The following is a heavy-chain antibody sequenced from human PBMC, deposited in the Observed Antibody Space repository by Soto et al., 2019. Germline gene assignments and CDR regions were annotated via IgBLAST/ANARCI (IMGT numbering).Heavy chain of an antibody. J-gene: IGHJ3*02. Sequence: SVKVSCKASGGTFSSYAISWVRQAPGQGLEWMGGIIPIFGTANYAQKFQGRVTITADKSTSTAYMELSSLRSEDTAVYYCASEVTPPDMALVVDYAFDIWGQGTMVTVSS. D-gene: IGHD2-8*02. CDR2: IIPIFGTA. CDR3: ASEVTPPDMALVVDYAFDI. CDR1: GGTFSSYA. V-gene: IGHV1-69*06.